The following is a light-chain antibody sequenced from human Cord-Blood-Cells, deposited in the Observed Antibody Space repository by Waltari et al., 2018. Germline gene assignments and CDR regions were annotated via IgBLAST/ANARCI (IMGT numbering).Light chain of an antibody. CDR2: GNS. CDR1: RSNIGAGYD. CDR3: QSYDSSLSGSV. Sequence: QSVLTQPPSVSGAPGQRVTISCTGSRSNIGAGYDVHWYQQLPGTAPKLLIYGNSNRPSGGPDRSSGSKSGTSASLAITGLQAEDEADYYCQSYDSSLSGSVFGGGTKLTVL. J-gene: IGLJ3*02. V-gene: IGLV1-40*01.